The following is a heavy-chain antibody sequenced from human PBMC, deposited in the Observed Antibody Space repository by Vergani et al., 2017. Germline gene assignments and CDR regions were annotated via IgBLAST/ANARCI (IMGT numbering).Heavy chain of an antibody. D-gene: IGHD6-6*01. Sequence: QVQLVQSVTEVEKPGASVKVSCKASGYTFTGYYIHWVRQAPGQALEWMGWISPNSGGTNYAQKFQGRVTMTRDTSNSTAYMELSRLRSDDTAVYYCANRRPPRSSTSPPLGYWGQGTLVTVSS. J-gene: IGHJ4*01. CDR3: ANRRPPRSSTSPPLGY. V-gene: IGHV1-2*02. CDR2: ISPNSGGT. CDR1: GYTFTGYY.